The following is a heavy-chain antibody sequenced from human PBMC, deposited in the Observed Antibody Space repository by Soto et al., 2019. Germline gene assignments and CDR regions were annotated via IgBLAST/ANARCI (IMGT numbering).Heavy chain of an antibody. V-gene: IGHV3-30*02. CDR3: AKDHGIAAAGMVSYYYYGMDV. J-gene: IGHJ6*02. CDR1: GFTFSSYG. D-gene: IGHD6-13*01. CDR2: IWYDGSNK. Sequence: GGSLRLSCAASGFTFSSYGMHWVRQAPGKGLEWVAVIWYDGSNKYYADSVKGRFTISRDNSKNTLYLQMNSLRAEDTAVYYCAKDHGIAAAGMVSYYYYGMDVWGQGTTVTVSS.